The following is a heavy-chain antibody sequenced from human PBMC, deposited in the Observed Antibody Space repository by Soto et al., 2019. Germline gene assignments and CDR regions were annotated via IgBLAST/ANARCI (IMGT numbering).Heavy chain of an antibody. V-gene: IGHV4-39*01. CDR2: IYYSGNT. Sequence: SETLSLTCTVSGGSISSSSYYWGWIRQPPGKGLEWIGSIYYSGNTYYNPSLKGRVTISVDTSKNQFSLKLSSVTAADTAVYYCASPIVVVPAAMRGVYYYGMDVWGQGTTVTVSS. D-gene: IGHD2-2*01. J-gene: IGHJ6*02. CDR3: ASPIVVVPAAMRGVYYYGMDV. CDR1: GGSISSSSYY.